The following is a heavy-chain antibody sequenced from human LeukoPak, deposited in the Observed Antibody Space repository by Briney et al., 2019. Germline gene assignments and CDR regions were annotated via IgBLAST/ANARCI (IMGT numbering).Heavy chain of an antibody. V-gene: IGHV3-23*01. J-gene: IGHJ4*02. D-gene: IGHD1-26*01. Sequence: PGGSLRLSCAASGFTFSSCAMSWVRQAPGRGLEWVSSISGTGDITYYADSVKGRFSISRDTFQNTLYLQMNSLRVEDTALYYCAKGLGRDLLSDFDYWGQGTLVTVSS. CDR3: AKGLGRDLLSDFDY. CDR2: ISGTGDIT. CDR1: GFTFSSCA.